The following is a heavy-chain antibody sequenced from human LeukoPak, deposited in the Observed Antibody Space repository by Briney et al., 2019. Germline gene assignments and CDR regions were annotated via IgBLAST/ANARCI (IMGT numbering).Heavy chain of an antibody. J-gene: IGHJ5*02. CDR1: GVSFSGYY. D-gene: IGHD3-3*01. V-gene: IGHV4-34*01. Sequence: SETLSLTCAVYGVSFSGYYWSWIRQPPGKGLEWIGEINHSGSTNYNPSLKSRVTISVDTSKNQFSLKLSSVTAADTAVYYCARAFGWFDPWGQGTLVTVSS. CDR3: ARAFGWFDP. CDR2: INHSGST.